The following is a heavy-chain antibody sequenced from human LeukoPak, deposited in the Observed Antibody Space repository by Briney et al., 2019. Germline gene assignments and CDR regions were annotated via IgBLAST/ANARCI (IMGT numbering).Heavy chain of an antibody. Sequence: SETLSLTCTVSGGSISSSSYYWGWIRQPPGKGLEWIGSIYYSGSTYYNPSLKSRVAISVDTSKNQFSLKLSSVTAADTAVYYCATLRKRYYYDSSGYSRDYWGQGTLVTVSS. J-gene: IGHJ4*02. CDR1: GGSISSSSYY. D-gene: IGHD3-22*01. CDR3: ATLRKRYYYDSSGYSRDY. CDR2: IYYSGST. V-gene: IGHV4-39*07.